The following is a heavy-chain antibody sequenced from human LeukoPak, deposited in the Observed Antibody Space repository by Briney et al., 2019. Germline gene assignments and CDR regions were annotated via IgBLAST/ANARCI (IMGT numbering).Heavy chain of an antibody. D-gene: IGHD3-3*01. CDR2: ISGSGGST. V-gene: IGHV3-23*01. Sequence: GGSLRLSCAASGFTFSSYAMSWVRQAPGKGLKWVSAISGSGGSTYYADSVKGRFTISRDNSKNTLYLQMNSLRAEDTAVYYCAKDNDFWSGTPDAFDIWGQGTMVTVSS. CDR3: AKDNDFWSGTPDAFDI. J-gene: IGHJ3*02. CDR1: GFTFSSYA.